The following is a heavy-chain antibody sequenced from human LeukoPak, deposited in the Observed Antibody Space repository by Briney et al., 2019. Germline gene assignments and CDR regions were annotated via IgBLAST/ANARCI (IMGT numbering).Heavy chain of an antibody. CDR1: GFTFSSYG. CDR3: AKDQERWLVEYYFDY. D-gene: IGHD6-19*01. CDR2: ISYDGSNK. Sequence: GGSLRLSCAASGFTFSSYGMHWVRQAPGKGLEWVAVISYDGSNKYYADSVKGRFTISRDNSKNTLYLQMNSLRAEDTAVYYCAKDQERWLVEYYFDYWGQGTLVTVSS. J-gene: IGHJ4*02. V-gene: IGHV3-30*18.